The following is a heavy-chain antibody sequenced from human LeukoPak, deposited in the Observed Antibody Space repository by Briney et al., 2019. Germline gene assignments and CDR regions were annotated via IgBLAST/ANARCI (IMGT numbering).Heavy chain of an antibody. J-gene: IGHJ6*02. CDR3: ARGRGFMIFGVVIEAESSDMDV. D-gene: IGHD3-3*01. V-gene: IGHV4-34*01. CDR1: GGSFSGYY. CDR2: INHSGST. Sequence: KASETLSLTCAVYGGSFSGYYWSWIRQPPGKGLEWIGEINHSGSTNYNPSLKSRVTISVDTSKNQFSLKLSSVTAADTAVYYCARGRGFMIFGVVIEAESSDMDVWGQGTTVTVSS.